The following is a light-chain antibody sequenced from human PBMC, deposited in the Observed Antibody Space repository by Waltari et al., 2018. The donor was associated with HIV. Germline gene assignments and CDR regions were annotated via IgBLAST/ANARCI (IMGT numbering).Light chain of an antibody. CDR3: QQRSNWPPGLT. V-gene: IGKV3-11*01. CDR2: DAS. J-gene: IGKJ4*01. CDR1: QSVSSY. Sequence: EIVLTQSPATLSLSPGERATLSCLASQSVSSYLGWYQQTPGQAPRLLIYDASNRATCTPARFSGSGSGTDFTLTISSLEPEDFAVYFCQQRSNWPPGLTFGGGTKVEIK.